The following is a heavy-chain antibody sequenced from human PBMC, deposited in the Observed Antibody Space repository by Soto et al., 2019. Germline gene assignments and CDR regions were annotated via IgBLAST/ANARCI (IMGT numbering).Heavy chain of an antibody. J-gene: IGHJ6*03. CDR3: AREGYSYGYYYYYYMDV. D-gene: IGHD5-18*01. V-gene: IGHV1-18*01. CDR2: ISVYNGNT. CDR1: GYTFTSYG. Sequence: ASVKVSCKASGYTFTSYGISWVRQAPGQGLEWMGWISVYNGNTNYAQKLQGRVTMTTDTSTSSAYMELRSLRSDDTAVYFCAREGYSYGYYYYYYMDVWGKGTTVTVSS.